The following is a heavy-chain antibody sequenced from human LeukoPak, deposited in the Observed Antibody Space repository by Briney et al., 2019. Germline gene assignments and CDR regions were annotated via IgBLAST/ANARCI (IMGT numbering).Heavy chain of an antibody. J-gene: IGHJ4*02. D-gene: IGHD5-18*01. Sequence: GGSLRLSCAASGFTFSSYAMSWVRQAPGKGLEGVSAISGSGGSTYYADSVKGRFTISRDNAKNSLYLQMHSLRAEDTAVYYCAREDSYGFGIDYWGQGTLVTVSS. CDR1: GFTFSSYA. CDR2: ISGSGGST. CDR3: AREDSYGFGIDY. V-gene: IGHV3-23*01.